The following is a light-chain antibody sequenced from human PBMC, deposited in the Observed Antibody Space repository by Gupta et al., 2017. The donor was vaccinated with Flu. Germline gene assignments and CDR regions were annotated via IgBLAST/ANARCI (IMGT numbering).Light chain of an antibody. Sequence: KSNNVGNQEASWVQQHQGHPPRLLSYRNNNRPSGISERFSASRSGNTASLTITGLQPEDEADYYCAAWDTSLGAWVFGGGTKLTVL. CDR2: RNN. CDR3: AAWDTSLGAWV. V-gene: IGLV10-54*04. J-gene: IGLJ3*02. CDR1: SNNVGNQE.